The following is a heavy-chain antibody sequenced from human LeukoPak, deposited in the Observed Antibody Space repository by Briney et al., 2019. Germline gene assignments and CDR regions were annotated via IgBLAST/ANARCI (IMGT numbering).Heavy chain of an antibody. CDR2: ISSSGGTT. Sequence: GGSLRLSCVASGFTFSSYEINWVRQAPGKGLEGVSYISSSGGTTYYADSVKGRFTISRDNSKNTLYLQMNSLRAEDTAVYYCAKERGSAYYFDCWGQGTLVTVSS. CDR1: GFTFSSYE. V-gene: IGHV3-48*03. CDR3: AKERGSAYYFDC. D-gene: IGHD1-1*01. J-gene: IGHJ4*02.